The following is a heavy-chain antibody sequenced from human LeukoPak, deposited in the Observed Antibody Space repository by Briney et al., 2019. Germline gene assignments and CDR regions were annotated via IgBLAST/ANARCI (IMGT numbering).Heavy chain of an antibody. J-gene: IGHJ5*02. D-gene: IGHD2-2*01. CDR3: ARSGCSSTSCYAPRRNWFDP. CDR1: GYTFTGYY. V-gene: IGHV1-2*02. CDR2: INPNSGDT. Sequence: ASVKVSCKASGYTFTGYYMHWVRQAPGQGLEWRGWINPNSGDTNYAQKFQGRVTMTRDTSISTAYMELSRLRSDDTAVYYCARSGCSSTSCYAPRRNWFDPWGQGTLVTVSS.